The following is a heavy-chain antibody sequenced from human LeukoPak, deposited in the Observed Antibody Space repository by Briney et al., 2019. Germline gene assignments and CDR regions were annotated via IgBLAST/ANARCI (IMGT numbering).Heavy chain of an antibody. D-gene: IGHD3-10*01. V-gene: IGHV3-11*01. Sequence: GGSLRLSCEASGFSFSDFYMFWIRQAPGKGLEWISYISNTGSTMYYADSVKGRFTISRDNAKNTLYLQMNSLRTDDTAVYYCARDALGSYDYWGQGALVTVSS. CDR1: GFSFSDFY. CDR3: ARDALGSYDY. J-gene: IGHJ4*02. CDR2: ISNTGSTM.